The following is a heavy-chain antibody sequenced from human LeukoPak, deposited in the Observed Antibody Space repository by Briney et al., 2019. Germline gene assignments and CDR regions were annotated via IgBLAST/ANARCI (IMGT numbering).Heavy chain of an antibody. J-gene: IGHJ4*02. V-gene: IGHV3-21*01. D-gene: IGHD3-22*01. CDR2: ISSYSTYI. CDR3: ARDSFAGYDSSGYSSYDY. CDR1: GFSFSDYS. Sequence: TGGSLRLSCAASGFSFSDYSMNWVRQAPGKGLEWVSFISSYSTYIYYADSLKGRFTISRDNAKNSLYLQMNSLRAEDTAVYYCARDSFAGYDSSGYSSYDYWGQGTLVSVSS.